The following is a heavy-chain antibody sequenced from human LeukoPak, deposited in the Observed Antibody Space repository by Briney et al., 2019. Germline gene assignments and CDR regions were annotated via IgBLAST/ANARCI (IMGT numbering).Heavy chain of an antibody. CDR2: IYCSGST. CDR1: GGSISSSSYY. J-gene: IGHJ4*02. Sequence: PSETLSLTCTVSGGSISSSSYYWGWIRQPRGKGLEWIGRIYCSGSTYYNPSLKSRVTISVDTSKNQFSLKLRSVTAADTAVYYCARKYYGSGSYYKDINFDYWGQGTLVTVSS. CDR3: ARKYYGSGSYYKDINFDY. D-gene: IGHD3-10*01. V-gene: IGHV4-39*01.